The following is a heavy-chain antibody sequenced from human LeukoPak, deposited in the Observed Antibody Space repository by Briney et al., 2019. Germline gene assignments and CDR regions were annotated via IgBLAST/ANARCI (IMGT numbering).Heavy chain of an antibody. CDR1: GYTFTSYG. CDR2: ISAYNGNT. V-gene: IGHV1-18*01. J-gene: IGHJ6*03. CDR3: ARVGDDYSNFYYYYYLDV. D-gene: IGHD4-11*01. Sequence: ASVKVSCKASGYTFTSYGISWVRQAPGQGLEWMGWISAYNGNTNYAQKLQGRVTMTTDTSTSTAYMELRSLRSDDTAAYYCARVGDDYSNFYYYYYLDVWGKGTTVTVSS.